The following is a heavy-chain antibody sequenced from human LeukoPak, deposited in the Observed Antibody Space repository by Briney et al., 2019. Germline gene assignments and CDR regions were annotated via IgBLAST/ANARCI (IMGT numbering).Heavy chain of an antibody. V-gene: IGHV3-23*01. CDR3: AKPLSGWYSFDY. CDR1: GFTFSSNA. Sequence: SGGSLRLSCAASGFTFSSNAMSWVRQAPGKGLEWVSAISGSDARTYYADSVKGRFTISRDNSKNTLYLQMSSLRAEDTAVYYCAKPLSGWYSFDYRGQGTLSPSPQ. CDR2: ISGSDART. J-gene: IGHJ4*02. D-gene: IGHD6-19*01.